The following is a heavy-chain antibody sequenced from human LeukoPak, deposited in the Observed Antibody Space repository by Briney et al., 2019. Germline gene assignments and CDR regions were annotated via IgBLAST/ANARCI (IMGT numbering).Heavy chain of an antibody. CDR1: GFTFSDAW. CDR2: IKSSADGGAT. Sequence: GGSLRLSCAASGFTFSDAWLSWVRQAPGKGPEWVGHIKSSADGGATDYAAPVKGRFTVSRDDSKDTLYLHMNSLKTEDTAVYYCSLRYCSGTSCPGYWGQGTLVTVSS. CDR3: SLRYCSGTSCPGY. D-gene: IGHD2-8*02. J-gene: IGHJ4*02. V-gene: IGHV3-15*01.